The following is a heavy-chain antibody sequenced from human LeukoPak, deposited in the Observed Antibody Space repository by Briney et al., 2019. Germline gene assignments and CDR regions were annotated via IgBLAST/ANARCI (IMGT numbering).Heavy chain of an antibody. CDR1: GFTFSSHA. V-gene: IGHV3-64*01. J-gene: IGHJ6*03. Sequence: GGSLRLSCAASGFTFSSHAMHWVRQAPGKGLEYVSAISSNGGSTYYANSVKGRFTISRDNSKNTLYLQMGSLRAEDMAVYYCAKSPPYPYYYYMDVWGKGTTATVSS. CDR2: ISSNGGST. CDR3: AKSPPYPYYYYMDV.